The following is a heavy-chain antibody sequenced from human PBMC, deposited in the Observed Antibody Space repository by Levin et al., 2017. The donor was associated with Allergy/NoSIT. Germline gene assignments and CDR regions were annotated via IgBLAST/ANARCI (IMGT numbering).Heavy chain of an antibody. CDR3: AKDLNRYCSSTSCRMGSYFDY. CDR1: GFTFSSYA. D-gene: IGHD2-2*01. CDR2: ISGSGGST. J-gene: IGHJ4*02. Sequence: GESLKISCAASGFTFSSYAMSWVRQAPGKGLEWVSAISGSGGSTYYADSVKGRFTISRDNSKNTLYLQMNSLRAEDTAVYYCAKDLNRYCSSTSCRMGSYFDYWGQGTLVTVSS. V-gene: IGHV3-23*01.